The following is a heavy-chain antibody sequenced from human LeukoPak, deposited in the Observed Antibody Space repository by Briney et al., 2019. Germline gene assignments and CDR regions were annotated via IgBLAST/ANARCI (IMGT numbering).Heavy chain of an antibody. CDR2: INYSGST. CDR1: GGSISSYY. CDR3: ARVVDTAPDY. J-gene: IGHJ4*02. V-gene: IGHV4-59*01. D-gene: IGHD5-18*01. Sequence: PSETLSLXCTVSGGSISSYYWSWIRQPPGKGLEWIGYINYSGSTNYNPSLKSRVTISVDTSKNQFSLKLSSVTAADTAVYYCARVVDTAPDYWGQGTLVTVSS.